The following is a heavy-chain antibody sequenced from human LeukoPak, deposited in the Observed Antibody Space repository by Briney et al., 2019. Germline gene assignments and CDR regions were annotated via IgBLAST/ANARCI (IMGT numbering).Heavy chain of an antibody. Sequence: SETLSLTCAVYGGSFSGYYWSWIRQHPGKGLEWIGYVYNSGSTNYNPSLRSRVTISVDTSKNQFSLKLTSVTAADTAVYYCARRSTGTGPFDYWGQGTLVTVSS. J-gene: IGHJ4*02. CDR1: GGSFSGYY. CDR2: VYNSGST. CDR3: ARRSTGTGPFDY. D-gene: IGHD1-1*01. V-gene: IGHV4-59*08.